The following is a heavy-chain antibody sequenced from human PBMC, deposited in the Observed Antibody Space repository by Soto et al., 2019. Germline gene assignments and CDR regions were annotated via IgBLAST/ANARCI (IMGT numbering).Heavy chain of an antibody. V-gene: IGHV3-23*01. Sequence: GGSLRLSCAASGFSFDTYAMSWVRQAPGKGLEWVSTISGSGGNTYYADSVKGRFTISRDNSKNILYLQMTSLRAEDTAVYYCTTNTNDYGDYVLKDDAFDIWGQGTMVTVSS. CDR1: GFSFDTYA. D-gene: IGHD4-17*01. J-gene: IGHJ3*02. CDR3: TTNTNDYGDYVLKDDAFDI. CDR2: ISGSGGNT.